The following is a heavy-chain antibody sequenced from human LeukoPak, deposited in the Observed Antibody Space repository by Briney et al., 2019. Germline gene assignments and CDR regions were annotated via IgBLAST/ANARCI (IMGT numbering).Heavy chain of an antibody. CDR3: AREKKLITYYYGSGSSKGNWFDP. CDR1: GGSFSGYY. D-gene: IGHD3-10*01. V-gene: IGHV4-34*01. Sequence: PSETLSLTCAVYGGSFSGYYWSWIRQPPGKGLEWIGEINHSGSTNYNPSLKSRVTVSVDTSKNQFSLKLSSVTAADTAVYYCAREKKLITYYYGSGSSKGNWFDPWGQGTLVTVSS. J-gene: IGHJ5*02. CDR2: INHSGST.